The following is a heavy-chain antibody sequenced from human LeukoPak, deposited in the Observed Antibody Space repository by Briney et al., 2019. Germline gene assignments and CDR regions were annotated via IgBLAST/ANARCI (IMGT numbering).Heavy chain of an antibody. D-gene: IGHD1-26*01. Sequence: GGSLRLSCAATGFTFSNYAISWVRQPQGKGRLSVSAISGRGDRTYYAVSGKGRFTISRDNSKNTLYLQMNSLRAEDTAVYYCAKDGAGSYYGMDVWGQGTTVTVSS. CDR2: ISGRGDRT. CDR1: GFTFSNYA. V-gene: IGHV3-23*01. J-gene: IGHJ6*02. CDR3: AKDGAGSYYGMDV.